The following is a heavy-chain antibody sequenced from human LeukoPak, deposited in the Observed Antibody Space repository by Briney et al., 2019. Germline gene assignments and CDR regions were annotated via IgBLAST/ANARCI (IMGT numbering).Heavy chain of an antibody. CDR3: AKHNSGNFIYFDS. CDR2: ITGNGGTT. Sequence: GGSLRLSCAASGFTFSLYAMSWVRQAPGKGLECVSGITGNGGTTYYADSVKGRFTLSRDNSKNTLYLQMNSLGAEDTAVYYCAKHNSGNFIYFDSWGQGALVTVSS. V-gene: IGHV3-23*01. D-gene: IGHD1-26*01. J-gene: IGHJ4*02. CDR1: GFTFSLYA.